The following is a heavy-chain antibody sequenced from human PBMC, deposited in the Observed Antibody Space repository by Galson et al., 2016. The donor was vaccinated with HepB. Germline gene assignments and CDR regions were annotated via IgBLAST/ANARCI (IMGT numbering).Heavy chain of an antibody. D-gene: IGHD6-19*01. V-gene: IGHV3-9*02. Sequence: SLRLSCAASEFKSDDYAMHWVRQVPGKGLQWVSGISWDSRNIGYADSVKGRLTISRDNAKNSLYLQMNSLTTEDTALSYCTKAAIAMATPYYIDVWGKGTSVTFSS. J-gene: IGHJ6*03. CDR1: EFKSDDYA. CDR3: TKAAIAMATPYYIDV. CDR2: ISWDSRNI.